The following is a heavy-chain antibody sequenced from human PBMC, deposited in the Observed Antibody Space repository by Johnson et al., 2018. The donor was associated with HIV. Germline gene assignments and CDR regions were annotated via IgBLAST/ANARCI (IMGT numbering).Heavy chain of an antibody. CDR2: ISWDGGST. CDR3: AKDGHSSGWEGGAVDI. CDR1: GFTFDDYT. D-gene: IGHD6-19*01. Sequence: VQLVESGGVVVQPGGSLRLSCAASGFTFDDYTMHWVRQAPGKGLEWVSLISWDGGSTYYADSVKGRFTISRDNSKNSLYMQMNSLRAEDTALYYCAKDGHSSGWEGGAVDIWGQGTKVTVSS. J-gene: IGHJ3*02. V-gene: IGHV3-43D*03.